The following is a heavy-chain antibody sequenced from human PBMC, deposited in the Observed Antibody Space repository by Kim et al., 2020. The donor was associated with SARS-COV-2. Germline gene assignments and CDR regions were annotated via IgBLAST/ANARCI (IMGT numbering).Heavy chain of an antibody. V-gene: IGHV1-18*01. D-gene: IGHD2-15*01. J-gene: IGHJ5*01. Sequence: ASVKVSCKTSGHTFTTLAFNWIRQAPRQGLEWMGWISASNGYTAFAQKFQGRVTLTTDTSTSTSFMELKSLTSDDTAVYICTTQADLGYCSRWFGFWGPG. CDR2: ISASNGYT. CDR3: TTQADLGYCSRWFGF. CDR1: GHTFTTLA.